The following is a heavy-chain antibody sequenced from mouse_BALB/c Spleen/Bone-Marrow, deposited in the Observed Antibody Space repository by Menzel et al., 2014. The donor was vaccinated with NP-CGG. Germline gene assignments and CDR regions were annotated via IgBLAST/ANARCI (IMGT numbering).Heavy chain of an antibody. J-gene: IGHJ4*01. Sequence: VQLQQSGAELVKPGASVKLSCTASGFNVKDTYMHWVKQRPEQGLEWIGRIDPANGNTKYDPKFQGKATITADTSSNTAYPQLSSLTSEDTAVYYCAKYGGLRYAMDYWGQGTSVTVSS. CDR1: GFNVKDTY. CDR3: AKYGGLRYAMDY. D-gene: IGHD2-4*01. V-gene: IGHV14-3*02. CDR2: IDPANGNT.